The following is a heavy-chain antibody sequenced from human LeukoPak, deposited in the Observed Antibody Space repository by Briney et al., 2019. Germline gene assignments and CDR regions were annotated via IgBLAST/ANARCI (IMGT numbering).Heavy chain of an antibody. Sequence: SETLSLTCTVSGGSISSYYWSWIRQPPGKGLEWIGYIYYSGSTNYNPSLKSRVTISVDTSKNQFSLKLSSVTAADAAVYYCARLPRGGDYGDNRDAFDIWGQGTMVTVSS. D-gene: IGHD4-17*01. J-gene: IGHJ3*02. CDR3: ARLPRGGDYGDNRDAFDI. CDR2: IYYSGST. CDR1: GGSISSYY. V-gene: IGHV4-59*08.